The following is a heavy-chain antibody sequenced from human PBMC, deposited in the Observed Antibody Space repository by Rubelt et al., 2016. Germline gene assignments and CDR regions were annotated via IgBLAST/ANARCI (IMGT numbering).Heavy chain of an antibody. CDR3: SSPVPRITMVRGVYYYYGMDV. Sequence: GAEVKKPGASVKVSCKASGYTFTSYYMHWVRQAPGQGLEWMGIINPSGGSTSYAQKFQGRVTMTRDTSTSTVYMELSSLRSEDTAVYYCSSPVPRITMVRGVYYYYGMDVWGQGTTVTVSS. J-gene: IGHJ6*02. CDR2: INPSGGST. D-gene: IGHD3-10*01. V-gene: IGHV1-46*01. CDR1: GYTFTSYY.